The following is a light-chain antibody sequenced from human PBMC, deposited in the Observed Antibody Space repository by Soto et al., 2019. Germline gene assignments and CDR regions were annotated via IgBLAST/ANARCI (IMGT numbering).Light chain of an antibody. J-gene: IGLJ1*01. CDR3: SSYTSSSTLG. CDR1: SSDVGGYNY. Sequence: QSVLTQPASVSGSPGQLITISCTGTSSDVGGYNYVSWYQQHPGKAPKLMIYDVSNRPSGVSNRCSGSKSGNTASLTISGLQAENEADYYCSSYTSSSTLGFGTGTKVTVL. V-gene: IGLV2-14*01. CDR2: DVS.